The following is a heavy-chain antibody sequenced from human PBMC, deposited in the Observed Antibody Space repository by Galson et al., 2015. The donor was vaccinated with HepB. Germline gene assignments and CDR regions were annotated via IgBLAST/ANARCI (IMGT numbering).Heavy chain of an antibody. J-gene: IGHJ4*02. V-gene: IGHV3-30*03. CDR1: GFIFSNYG. D-gene: IGHD6-19*01. CDR2: ISYGSHK. Sequence: SLRLSCAASGFIFSNYGMHWVRQAPGKGLEWVAAISYGSHKYHAGSVRGRFTISRDNSKNTLYLQMNGLSADDTAVYYCARDPREQWLVPTFLFDSWGQGTLVTVSS. CDR3: ARDPREQWLVPTFLFDS.